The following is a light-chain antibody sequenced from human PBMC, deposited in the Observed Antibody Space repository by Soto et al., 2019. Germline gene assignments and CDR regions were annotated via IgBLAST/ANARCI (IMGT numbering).Light chain of an antibody. CDR2: PAS. CDR1: QSISRY. V-gene: IGKV1-39*01. Sequence: DIHMTQSPSSLSASVGCRFTITCRASQSISRYLNWYQQKPGKAPKLLIYPASSLQSGVPSRFSGSGSGTDFTLTISSLQPEDFETYYCQQSYSNPRTFGQGTKVDIK. J-gene: IGKJ1*01. CDR3: QQSYSNPRT.